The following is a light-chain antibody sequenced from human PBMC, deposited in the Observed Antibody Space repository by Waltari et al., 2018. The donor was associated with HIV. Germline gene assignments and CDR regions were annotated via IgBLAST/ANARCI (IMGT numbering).Light chain of an antibody. CDR1: GGHSSYA. J-gene: IGLJ3*02. Sequence: QLVLTQSPSASAPLGASVKLTCTLSGGHSSYAIARHQPQPEKGPRYLMKLNSDGSHKKGDGIPDRFSGSSSGAERYLTISSLQSEDEADYYCQTWGTGINWVFGGGTKLTVL. V-gene: IGLV4-69*01. CDR3: QTWGTGINWV. CDR2: LNSDGSH.